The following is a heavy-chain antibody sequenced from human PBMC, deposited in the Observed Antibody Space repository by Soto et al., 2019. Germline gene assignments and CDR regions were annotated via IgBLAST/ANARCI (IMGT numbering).Heavy chain of an antibody. D-gene: IGHD2-8*02. V-gene: IGHV1-69*02. J-gene: IGHJ4*02. CDR1: GGTFSSYT. CDR2: IIPILGIA. CDR3: ASPGGTDNSFDY. Sequence: QVQLVQSGAEVKKPGSSVKVSCKASGGTFSSYTISWVRQAPGQGLEWMGRIIPILGIANYAQKFQGRVTIPGNKSTSTAYRELSSMRSEDTAVYFCASPGGTDNSFDYWGQGTLVTVSS.